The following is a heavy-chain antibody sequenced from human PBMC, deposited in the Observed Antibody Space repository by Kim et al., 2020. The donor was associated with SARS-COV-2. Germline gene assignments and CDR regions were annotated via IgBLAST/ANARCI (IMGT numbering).Heavy chain of an antibody. Sequence: GGSLRLSCAASGFTFSSYAMHWVRQAPGKGLEWVAVISYDGSNKYYADSVKGRFTISRDNSKNTLYLQMNSLRAEDTAVYYCARDRAFTGRYFDWLKLYYYYGMDVWGQGTTVTVSS. CDR3: ARDRAFTGRYFDWLKLYYYYGMDV. D-gene: IGHD3-9*01. CDR1: GFTFSSYA. CDR2: ISYDGSNK. V-gene: IGHV3-30*04. J-gene: IGHJ6*02.